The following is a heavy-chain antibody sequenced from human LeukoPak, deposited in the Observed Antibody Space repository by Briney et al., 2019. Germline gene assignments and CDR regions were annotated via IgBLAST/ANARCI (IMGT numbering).Heavy chain of an antibody. Sequence: SETLSLTCTVSGVSISSSNSYWGWIRQPPGKGLEWIGSIYYSGSTYYNPSLKSRVTISVDTSKNQFSLKLSSVTAADTAVYYCARHRSSQQWLPPYYYYMDVWGKGTTVTISS. CDR3: ARHRSSQQWLPPYYYYMDV. D-gene: IGHD6-19*01. CDR1: GVSISSSNSY. J-gene: IGHJ6*03. V-gene: IGHV4-39*01. CDR2: IYYSGST.